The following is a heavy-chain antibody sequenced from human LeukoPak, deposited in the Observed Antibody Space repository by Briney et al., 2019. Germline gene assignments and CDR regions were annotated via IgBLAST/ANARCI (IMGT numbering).Heavy chain of an antibody. CDR3: ARDIYYYDSSGYYFPGGSDY. CDR2: INPSGGST. D-gene: IGHD3-22*01. CDR1: GYTFTSYY. V-gene: IGHV1-46*01. J-gene: IGHJ4*02. Sequence: ASVKVSCKASGYTFTSYYMHWVRQAPGQGLEWMGIINPSGGSTSYAQKFQGRVTMTRDTSTSTVYMELSSLRSEDTAVYYCARDIYYYDSSGYYFPGGSDYWGQGTLVTVSS.